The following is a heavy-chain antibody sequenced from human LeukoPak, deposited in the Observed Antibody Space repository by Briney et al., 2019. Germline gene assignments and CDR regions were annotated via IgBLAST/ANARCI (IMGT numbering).Heavy chain of an antibody. CDR1: GGTFSSYA. CDR2: IIPIFGTA. Sequence: ASVKVSCKASGGTFSSYAISWVRQAPGQGLEWMGGIIPIFGTANYAQKFQGRVTMTTDTSTSTAYMELRSLRSDDTAVYYCARVHDYVWGSYRYRGAFDIWGQGTMVTVSS. V-gene: IGHV1-69*05. CDR3: ARVHDYVWGSYRYRGAFDI. D-gene: IGHD3-16*02. J-gene: IGHJ3*02.